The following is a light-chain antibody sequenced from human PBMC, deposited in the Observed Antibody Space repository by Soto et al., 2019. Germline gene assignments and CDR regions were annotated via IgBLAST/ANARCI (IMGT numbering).Light chain of an antibody. CDR3: QQYTDYPRT. CDR2: DAS. CDR1: QSISSQ. J-gene: IGKJ1*01. V-gene: IGKV1-5*01. Sequence: DIQLTQSPSFLSASVGDRVTLTCRASQSISSQLAWYQQKPGKAPKLLIYDASSLETGVPSRFSGSGSGAQFTLTISSLQPDDFATYYCQQYTDYPRTFGQGTKVEI.